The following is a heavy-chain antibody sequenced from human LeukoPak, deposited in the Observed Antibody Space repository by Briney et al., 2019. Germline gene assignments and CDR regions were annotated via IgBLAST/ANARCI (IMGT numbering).Heavy chain of an antibody. J-gene: IGHJ4*02. D-gene: IGHD3-3*01. CDR1: GFKFDDYG. Sequence: HGGSLRLSCVASGFKFDDYGMHWARQAPGKGLEWVSGISSNSVNILYADSVKGRFTISRDNSKNTLYLQMNSLRAEDTAVYYCAKDRYYDFWSGRIPGDWGQGTLVTVSS. CDR2: ISSNSVNI. V-gene: IGHV3-9*01. CDR3: AKDRYYDFWSGRIPGD.